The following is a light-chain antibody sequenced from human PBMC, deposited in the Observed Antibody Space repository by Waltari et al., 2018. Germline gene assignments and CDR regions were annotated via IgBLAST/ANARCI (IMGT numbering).Light chain of an antibody. CDR3: QHRGT. Sequence: EIVLTQSPATLSLSPGERATLSCRASQSVSSYLAWYQQKPGQAPRLLIYDASNRATGIPARFSGSGSGTDFTLTISSLEPEDFAVYYCQHRGTFGGGTKVEIK. CDR2: DAS. J-gene: IGKJ4*01. V-gene: IGKV3-11*01. CDR1: QSVSSY.